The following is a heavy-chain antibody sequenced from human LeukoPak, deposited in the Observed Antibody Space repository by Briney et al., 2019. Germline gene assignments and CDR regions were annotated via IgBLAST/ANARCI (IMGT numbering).Heavy chain of an antibody. J-gene: IGHJ3*02. CDR3: TTGIPGAEDAFDI. CDR1: GFTFSNAW. CDR2: IKSKTDGGIT. D-gene: IGHD2-21*01. Sequence: GGSLRLSCAASGFTFSNAWTSWVRQAPGKGLEWVGRIKSKTDGGITDYAAPVKGRFTISRDDSKNTLYLQMNSLKTEDTAVYYCTTGIPGAEDAFDIWGQGTMVTVSS. V-gene: IGHV3-15*01.